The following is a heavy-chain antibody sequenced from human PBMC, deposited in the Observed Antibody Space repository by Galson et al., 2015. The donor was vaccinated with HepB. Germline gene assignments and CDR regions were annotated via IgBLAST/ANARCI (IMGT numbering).Heavy chain of an antibody. CDR2: IIPIFGTA. D-gene: IGHD3-10*01. J-gene: IGHJ6*03. V-gene: IGHV1-69*13. Sequence: SVKVSCKASGGTFSSYAISWVRQAPGQGLEWMGGIIPIFGTANYAQKFQGRVTITADESTSTAYMELSSLRSEDTAVYYCASGEVAPDYYYYYMDVWGKGTTVTVSS. CDR3: ASGEVAPDYYYYYMDV. CDR1: GGTFSSYA.